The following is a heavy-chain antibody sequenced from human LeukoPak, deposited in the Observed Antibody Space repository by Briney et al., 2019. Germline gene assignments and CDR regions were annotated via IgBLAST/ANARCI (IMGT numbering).Heavy chain of an antibody. D-gene: IGHD1-26*01. Sequence: ASVKVSCKASGYTFTGYYMHWVRQAPGQGLEWMGWINPNSGGTNYAQKFQGWVTMTRDMSISTAYMELSRLRSDDTAVYYCVRDRGEFSYSHDYWGQGTLVTVSS. CDR3: VRDRGEFSYSHDY. CDR2: INPNSGGT. CDR1: GYTFTGYY. V-gene: IGHV1-2*04. J-gene: IGHJ4*02.